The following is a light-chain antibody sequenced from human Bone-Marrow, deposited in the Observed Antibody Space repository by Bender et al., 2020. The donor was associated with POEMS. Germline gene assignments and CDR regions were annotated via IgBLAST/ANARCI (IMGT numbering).Light chain of an antibody. J-gene: IGLJ2*01. CDR3: SSYSRRGSLL. V-gene: IGLV2-23*01. CDR2: EVA. Sequence: QSALTQPASVSGFPGQSITISCTGSGNDIGNYKLVSWYQQFPGKAPKLVIYEVAKRPSGVSDRFSGSKSGNTASLTISGLQADDEADYYCSSYSRRGSLLFGGGTKLTVL. CDR1: GNDIGNYKL.